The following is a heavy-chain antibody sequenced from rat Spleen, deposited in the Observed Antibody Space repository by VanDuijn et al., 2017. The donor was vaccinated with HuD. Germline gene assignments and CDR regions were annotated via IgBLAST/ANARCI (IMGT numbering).Heavy chain of an antibody. CDR3: ARGVMDA. V-gene: IGHV3-3*01. Sequence: EVQLQESGPGLVKPSQSLSLTCSVTGYSIPGNYWGWIRKFPGNKMEWMASINSAGSTNYNPSLKSRLSISRDTSKNQFFLQVNSVTTEDTATYYCARGVMDAWGQGASVTVSS. CDR2: INSAGST. J-gene: IGHJ4*01. CDR1: GYSIPGNY.